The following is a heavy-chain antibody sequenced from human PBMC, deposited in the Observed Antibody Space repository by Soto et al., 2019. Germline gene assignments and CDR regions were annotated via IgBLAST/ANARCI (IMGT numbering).Heavy chain of an antibody. V-gene: IGHV4-31*03. CDR2: IYYSGST. D-gene: IGHD3-10*01. CDR1: GGSISSGGYY. CDR3: ARDSIWFGESIFDY. Sequence: QVQLQESGPGLVKPSQTLSLTCTVSGGSISSGGYYWSWIRQHPGKGLEWIGYIYYSGSTYYNPSLRSRVTISVDTSKNQFSLKLSSVTAADTAVYYCARDSIWFGESIFDYWGQGTLVTVSS. J-gene: IGHJ4*02.